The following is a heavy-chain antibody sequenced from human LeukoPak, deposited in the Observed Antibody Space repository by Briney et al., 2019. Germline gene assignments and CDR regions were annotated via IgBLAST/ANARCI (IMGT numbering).Heavy chain of an antibody. CDR1: GGTFSSYA. CDR3: ARGGPRRDGYKGY. J-gene: IGHJ4*02. V-gene: IGHV1-2*02. CDR2: INPNSGGT. D-gene: IGHD5-24*01. Sequence: GASVKVSCKASGGTFSSYAISWVRQAPGQGLEWMGWINPNSGGTNYAQKFQGRVTMTRDTSISTAYMELSRLRSDDTAVYYCARGGPRRDGYKGYWGQGTLVTVSS.